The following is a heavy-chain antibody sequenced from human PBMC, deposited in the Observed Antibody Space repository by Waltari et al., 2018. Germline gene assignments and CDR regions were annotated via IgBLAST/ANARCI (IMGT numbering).Heavy chain of an antibody. CDR1: GYTFTSYD. J-gene: IGHJ4*02. CDR3: ARGHGGWGWFRESAFDY. V-gene: IGHV1-8*03. CDR2: MNPNSGNT. D-gene: IGHD3-10*01. Sequence: QVQLVQSGAEVKKPGASVKVSCKASGYTFTSYDLNRVRQAPGQGLEWMGWMNPNSGNTGYAQKFQGRVTITRNTSISTAYMELSSLRSEDTAVYYCARGHGGWGWFRESAFDYWGQGTLVTVSS.